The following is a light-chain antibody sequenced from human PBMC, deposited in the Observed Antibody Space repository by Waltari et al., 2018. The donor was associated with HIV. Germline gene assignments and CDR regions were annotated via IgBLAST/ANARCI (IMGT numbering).Light chain of an antibody. Sequence: QSVLTQPPSVSGAPGQTVTISCTGSRSNLGAGYDIHWYQHLPGRAPKLLIYGNTNRPSGVPDRFSGSQSGTSASLVITGLQAEDEADYYCQSYDRSLGGGVFGGGTRLTVL. J-gene: IGLJ7*01. CDR3: QSYDRSLGGGV. V-gene: IGLV1-40*01. CDR1: RSNLGAGYD. CDR2: GNT.